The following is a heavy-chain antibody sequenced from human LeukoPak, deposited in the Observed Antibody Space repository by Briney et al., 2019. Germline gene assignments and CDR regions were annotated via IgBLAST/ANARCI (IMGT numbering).Heavy chain of an antibody. V-gene: IGHV3-33*01. CDR3: AQATYCGTTSCDGAFYYGMDV. CDR2: IWSDGSNK. J-gene: IGHJ6*02. D-gene: IGHD2-2*01. Sequence: PGRSLRLSCAASGFTFSYYGMHWVRQAPGKGLEWVAVIWSDGSNKYYADSVKGRFTISRDSSKNTLYLQMNSLRAEDTAVYYCAQATYCGTTSCDGAFYYGMDVWGQGTTVTVS. CDR1: GFTFSYYG.